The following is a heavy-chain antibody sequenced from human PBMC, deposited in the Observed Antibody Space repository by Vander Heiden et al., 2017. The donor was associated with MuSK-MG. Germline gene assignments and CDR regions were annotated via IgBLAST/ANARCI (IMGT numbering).Heavy chain of an antibody. CDR3: AKSPYCSGGTCYSWADFYYMDV. CDR2: ISGSGSST. J-gene: IGHJ6*03. CDR1: AFTFNSYA. Sequence: EVQLLESGGGLVQPGGSLRLSCAASAFTFNSYAMTWVRQAPGKGLEWVSAISGSGSSTYYADSVKGRFTISRDNSKNTLYLQMNSLRAEDTAVYYCAKSPYCSGGTCYSWADFYYMDVWGKGTTVTVSS. V-gene: IGHV3-23*01. D-gene: IGHD2-15*01.